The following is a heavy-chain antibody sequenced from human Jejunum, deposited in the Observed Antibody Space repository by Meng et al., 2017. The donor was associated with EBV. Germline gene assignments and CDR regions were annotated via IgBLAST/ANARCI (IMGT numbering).Heavy chain of an antibody. D-gene: IGHD3-22*01. CDR1: XGSVCTGSYY. V-gene: IGHV4-61*01. CDR3: ARGRGVTDYYDSSGSPFDY. J-gene: IGHJ4*02. CDR2: FYYSASP. Sequence: QVQLQESGPGLVXSXXXXXPTXTXXXGSVCTGSYYWSWIRQPPGKGLEWIGYFYYSASPKYNPSLKCRATISADMSKNQFSLKLRSVTSADTAVYYCARGRGVTDYYDSSGSPFDYWGQGTLVTVSS.